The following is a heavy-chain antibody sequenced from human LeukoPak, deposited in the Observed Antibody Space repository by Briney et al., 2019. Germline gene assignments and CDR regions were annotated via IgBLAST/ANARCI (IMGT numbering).Heavy chain of an antibody. CDR2: IYYSGST. V-gene: IGHV4-59*01. Sequence: SETLSLTCIVSGGSISSYYWSWIRQPPGKGLEWIGYIYYSGSTNYNPSLKSRVTISVDTSKNQFSLKLSSVTAADAAVYYCARYVVVAATFDYWGQGTLVTVSS. J-gene: IGHJ4*02. CDR1: GGSISSYY. D-gene: IGHD2-15*01. CDR3: ARYVVVAATFDY.